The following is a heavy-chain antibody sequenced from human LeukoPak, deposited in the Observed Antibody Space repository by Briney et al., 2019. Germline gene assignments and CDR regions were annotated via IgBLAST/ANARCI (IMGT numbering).Heavy chain of an antibody. CDR1: GYTFTSYY. D-gene: IGHD4-17*01. J-gene: IGHJ3*02. CDR3: ARARNTVMDGGDAFDI. Sequence: ASVKVSCKASGYTFTSYYMHWVRQAPGQGLEWMGIINPSGGSTSYAQKFQGRVTMTRDTSTSTVYMELSSLRSEDTAVYYCARARNTVMDGGDAFDIWGQGTMVTVSS. V-gene: IGHV1-46*01. CDR2: INPSGGST.